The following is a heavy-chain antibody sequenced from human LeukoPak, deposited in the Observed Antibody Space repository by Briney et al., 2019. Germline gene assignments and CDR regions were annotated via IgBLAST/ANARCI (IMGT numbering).Heavy chain of an antibody. D-gene: IGHD3-16*01. CDR3: ATMSPNGYTGLIGAVVGYFEN. CDR2: INHRGTT. CDR1: AESYSHYY. J-gene: IGHJ4*02. Sequence: PSETLSLTCAVYAESYSHYYWTWIRQAPGKGLEWLGEINHRGTTNFNLSLKSRATVSVDTSKHQFSLKLTSVSAADTAVYYCATMSPNGYTGLIGAVVGYFENWGQGTLVTVSS. V-gene: IGHV4-34*01.